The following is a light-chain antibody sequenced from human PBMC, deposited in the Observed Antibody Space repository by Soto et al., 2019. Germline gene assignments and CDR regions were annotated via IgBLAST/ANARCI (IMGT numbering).Light chain of an antibody. Sequence: QSVLTQPPSVSGAPGQRVTISCTGSSSNIGAGYDVHWYQQLPGTDPKLLIYGNSNRPSGVPDRVSGAKSGTSASLAITGLQAEDEADYYCQSYDSSLSGDVFGTGTKLTVL. CDR2: GNS. CDR1: SSNIGAGYD. CDR3: QSYDSSLSGDV. J-gene: IGLJ1*01. V-gene: IGLV1-40*01.